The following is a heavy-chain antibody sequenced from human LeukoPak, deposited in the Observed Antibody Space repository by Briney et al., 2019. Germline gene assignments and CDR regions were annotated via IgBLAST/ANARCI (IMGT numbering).Heavy chain of an antibody. V-gene: IGHV4-34*01. D-gene: IGHD6-19*01. CDR1: GGSFSGYD. J-gene: IGHJ4*02. CDR2: INHSGST. CDR3: ARTNISWYSSGWRRAPREDYFDY. Sequence: LETLSLTCAVSGGSFSGYDWSWVRQPPGKGLEWIGEINHSGSTNYNPSLKSRVTISVDTSKNQFSLKLSSVTAADTAVYYCARTNISWYSSGWRRAPREDYFDYWGQGTLVTVSS.